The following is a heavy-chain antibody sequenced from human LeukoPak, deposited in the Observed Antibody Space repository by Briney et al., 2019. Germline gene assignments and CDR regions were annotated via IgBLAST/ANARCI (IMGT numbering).Heavy chain of an antibody. CDR3: TRDALGFGELFPLSDY. J-gene: IGHJ4*02. V-gene: IGHV3-72*01. CDR2: IRKKVNSYTT. Sequence: GGSLRLSCAASGFTFSDHYMDWVRQAPGKGLEWVGRIRKKVNSYTTEYAATVKGRLTISRDDSKNSLYLQMNSLKTEDTAVYYCTRDALGFGELFPLSDYWGQGNLVTVSS. CDR1: GFTFSDHY. D-gene: IGHD3-10*01.